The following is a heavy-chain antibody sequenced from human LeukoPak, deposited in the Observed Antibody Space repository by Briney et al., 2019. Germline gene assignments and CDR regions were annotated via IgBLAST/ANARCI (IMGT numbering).Heavy chain of an antibody. J-gene: IGHJ4*02. CDR1: GLTVSSNC. V-gene: IGHV3-53*05. CDR2: IYSGGNT. Sequence: PGGSLRLSCAASGLTVSSNCMSWVRQAPGKGLEWVSFIYSGGNTYYADSVKGRFTISRDNSKNTLYLQMSSLRAEDTALYYCAKDRSTILMIYATDYWGQGTLVTVSS. D-gene: IGHD5/OR15-5a*01. CDR3: AKDRSTILMIYATDY.